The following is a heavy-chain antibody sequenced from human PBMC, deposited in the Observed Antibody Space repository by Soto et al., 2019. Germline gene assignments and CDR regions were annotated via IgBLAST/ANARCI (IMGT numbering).Heavy chain of an antibody. CDR2: ISSSSSYI. D-gene: IGHD3-22*01. Sequence: GGSLRLSCAASGFTFSSYSMNWVRQAPGKGLEWVSSISSSSSYIYYADSVKGRFTISRDNAKNSLYLQMNSLRAKDTAVYYCARITYYYDSSGYSVDYWGQGTLVTVSS. V-gene: IGHV3-21*01. CDR3: ARITYYYDSSGYSVDY. J-gene: IGHJ4*02. CDR1: GFTFSSYS.